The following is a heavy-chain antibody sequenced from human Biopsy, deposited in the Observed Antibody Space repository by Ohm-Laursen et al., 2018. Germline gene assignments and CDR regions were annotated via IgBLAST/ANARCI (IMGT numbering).Heavy chain of an antibody. CDR1: SYTFTDYN. V-gene: IGHV1-2*02. J-gene: IGHJ4*02. Sequence: SSVKVSCNASSYTFTDYNIHWMRQAPGQGLEWLGYINRKTGATNYAQKFQGTVTMTRDTSISTAYLALGSLRSADTAIYYCARDPLNGHKHFDYWGQGSLVTVSS. D-gene: IGHD2-8*01. CDR3: ARDPLNGHKHFDY. CDR2: INRKTGAT.